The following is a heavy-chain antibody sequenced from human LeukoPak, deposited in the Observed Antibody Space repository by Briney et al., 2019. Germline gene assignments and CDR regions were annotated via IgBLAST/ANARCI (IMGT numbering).Heavy chain of an antibody. V-gene: IGHV3-33*01. D-gene: IGHD3-22*01. Sequence: HAGGSLRLSCAASGFTFSSYGMHWVRQAPGKGLEWVAVIWYDGSNKYYADSVKGRFTISRDNSKNTLYLQMNSLRAEDTAVYYCARDSGGEYYYDSSGYSYFDYWGQGTLVTVSS. J-gene: IGHJ4*02. CDR3: ARDSGGEYYYDSSGYSYFDY. CDR2: IWYDGSNK. CDR1: GFTFSSYG.